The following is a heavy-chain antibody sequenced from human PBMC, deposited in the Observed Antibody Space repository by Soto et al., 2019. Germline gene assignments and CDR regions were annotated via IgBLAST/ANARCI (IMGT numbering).Heavy chain of an antibody. Sequence: QITLKESGPTLVKPTQTLTLTCTFSGFSLSTSGVGVGWIRQPPGKALEWLALIYWDDDKRYSPSLKSRLTITKDTSKNQVVLTLINMDPVGTATYYCAHRGSSHSFDIWGQGTMVTVSS. CDR2: IYWDDDK. D-gene: IGHD6-6*01. V-gene: IGHV2-5*02. CDR1: GFSLSTSGVG. J-gene: IGHJ3*02. CDR3: AHRGSSHSFDI.